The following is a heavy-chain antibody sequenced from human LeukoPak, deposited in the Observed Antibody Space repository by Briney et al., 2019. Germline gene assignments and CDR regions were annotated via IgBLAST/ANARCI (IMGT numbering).Heavy chain of an antibody. D-gene: IGHD3-10*01. Sequence: GGSLTLSCAASGFTFSSYAMHWVRQAPGKGLEWVAVISYDGSNKYYADSVKGRFTISRDNSKNTLYLQMNSLRAEDTAVYYCARSGGFGELQAEYFQHWGQGTLVTVSS. V-gene: IGHV3-30*04. CDR1: GFTFSSYA. CDR2: ISYDGSNK. CDR3: ARSGGFGELQAEYFQH. J-gene: IGHJ1*01.